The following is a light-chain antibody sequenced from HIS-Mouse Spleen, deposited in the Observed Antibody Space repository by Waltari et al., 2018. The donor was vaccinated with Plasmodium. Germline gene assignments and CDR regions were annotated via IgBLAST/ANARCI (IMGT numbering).Light chain of an antibody. V-gene: IGKV1-5*03. CDR3: QQYNSNPST. CDR2: NAS. CDR1: QSISSW. Sequence: IQMTQSPSTLSASVGATVTITSRASQSISSWLAWYQQKPGKAPKLLIYNASSLESGVPSRFSGSGSGTEFTLTISSLQPDDFATYYCQQYNSNPSTFGPGTKVEIK. J-gene: IGKJ3*01.